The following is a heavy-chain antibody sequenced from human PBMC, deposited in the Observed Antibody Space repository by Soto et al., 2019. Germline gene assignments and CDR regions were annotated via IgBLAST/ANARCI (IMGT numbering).Heavy chain of an antibody. CDR1: GFTFSSYS. V-gene: IGHV3-21*01. D-gene: IGHD3-3*01. Sequence: PGGSLRLSCAASGFTFSSYSMNWVRQAPGKGLEWVSSISSSSSYIYYADSVKGRFTIPRDNAKNSLYLQMNSLRAEDTAVYYCARDRGAPYYDFWRGYWDVWGKGTTVTVSS. J-gene: IGHJ6*04. CDR2: ISSSSSYI. CDR3: ARDRGAPYYDFWRGYWDV.